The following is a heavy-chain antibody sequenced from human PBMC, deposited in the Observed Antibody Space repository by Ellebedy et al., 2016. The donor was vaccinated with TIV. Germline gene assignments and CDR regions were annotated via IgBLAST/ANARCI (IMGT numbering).Heavy chain of an antibody. V-gene: IGHV3-7*01. Sequence: GGSLRLSCAASGFSFRSYWMSWVRQAPGKGLEWVANMNQDGREKYYVDSVKGRFTISRDNAKNSLYLQMNSLRIEDTAVYYCARDGSYGDYRSPTHAFEIWGQGTTVTVSS. CDR1: GFSFRSYW. J-gene: IGHJ3*02. D-gene: IGHD4-17*01. CDR2: MNQDGREK. CDR3: ARDGSYGDYRSPTHAFEI.